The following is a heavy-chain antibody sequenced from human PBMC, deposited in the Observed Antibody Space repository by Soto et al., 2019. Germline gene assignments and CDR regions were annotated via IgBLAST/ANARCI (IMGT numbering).Heavy chain of an antibody. D-gene: IGHD5-12*01. CDR2: ISSSSSTI. CDR1: GFTFSSYS. V-gene: IGHV3-48*02. CDR3: ARGTRGYSGYGPKFEDYYYYGMDV. Sequence: EVQLVESGGGLVQPGGSLRLSCAASGFTFSSYSMNWVRQAPGKGLEWVSYISSSSSTIYYADSVKGRFTISRDNAKNSLYLQMNSLRDEDTAVYYCARGTRGYSGYGPKFEDYYYYGMDVWGQGTTVTVSS. J-gene: IGHJ6*02.